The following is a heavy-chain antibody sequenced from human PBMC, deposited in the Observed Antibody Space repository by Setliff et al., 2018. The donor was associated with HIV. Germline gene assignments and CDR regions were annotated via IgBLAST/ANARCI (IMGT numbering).Heavy chain of an antibody. CDR1: GFTFTTYA. V-gene: IGHV1-3*01. CDR2: VNAGNGNT. CDR3: ARDGCDGNRCYLYNWFDP. D-gene: IGHD2-15*01. J-gene: IGHJ5*02. Sequence: ASVKVSCKASGFTFTTYAVHWVRQAPGQRPEWMGWVNAGNGNTKFSQRFQSRITITRDTSASTVFMDLSSLTSEDTAVYYCARDGCDGNRCYLYNWFDPWGQGTLVTVSS.